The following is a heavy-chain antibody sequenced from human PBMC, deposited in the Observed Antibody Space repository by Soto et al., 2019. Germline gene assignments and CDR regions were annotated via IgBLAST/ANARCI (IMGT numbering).Heavy chain of an antibody. D-gene: IGHD3-3*02. Sequence: SETLSLTCTVSGGSISNNDYYWSWIRQPPGKGLECIGYLFYSWSTYYNPSLESRITMSVDTSKNQFSLQFSSVTPADTAVYLCARAIFGVVLARYSMDVWAQGTTVTVSS. J-gene: IGHJ6*02. CDR3: ARAIFGVVLARYSMDV. V-gene: IGHV4-30-4*01. CDR2: LFYSWST. CDR1: GGSISNNDYY.